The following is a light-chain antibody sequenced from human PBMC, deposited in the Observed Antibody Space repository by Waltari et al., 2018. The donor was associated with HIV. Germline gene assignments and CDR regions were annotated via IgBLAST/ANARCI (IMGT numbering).Light chain of an antibody. CDR2: AAS. J-gene: IGKJ1*01. V-gene: IGKV1-39*01. CDR3: QQSYSTTWT. CDR1: QNINNY. Sequence: DIQMTQSPSSLSASVGDRVTITCLASQNINNYLNWYQGTPGNAPKLLIVAASSLQSGVPSRFSGSGSGTAFTLTINKLQPEDLASYYCQQSYSTTWTFGQGTKVEIK.